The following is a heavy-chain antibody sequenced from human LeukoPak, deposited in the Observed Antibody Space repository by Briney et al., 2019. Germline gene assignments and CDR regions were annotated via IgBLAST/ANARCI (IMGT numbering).Heavy chain of an antibody. CDR2: IYSDGSTT. V-gene: IGHV3-74*01. CDR1: GFTFSSYW. D-gene: IGHD3-10*01. Sequence: GGSLRLSCAASGFTFSSYWMHWVRQAPGKGLEWVSLIYSDGSTTRYVDSVKGRFTISRDNAKNTLYLQMNSLRAEGTAVYYCARVADGSGSPFDYWGQGTLVTVSS. J-gene: IGHJ4*02. CDR3: ARVADGSGSPFDY.